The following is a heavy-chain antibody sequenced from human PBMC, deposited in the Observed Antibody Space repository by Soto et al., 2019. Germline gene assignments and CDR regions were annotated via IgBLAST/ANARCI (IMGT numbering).Heavy chain of an antibody. V-gene: IGHV1-69*08. CDR3: ARDREYSSSSYYYYYMDV. Sequence: QVQLVQSGAEVKKPGSSVKVSCKASGGTFSSYTISWVRQAPGQGLEWMGRIIPILGIANYAQKFQGRVTITADKSTSTAYMELSSLRSEDMAVYYCARDREYSSSSYYYYYMDVWGKGTTVTVSS. J-gene: IGHJ6*03. CDR2: IIPILGIA. D-gene: IGHD6-6*01. CDR1: GGTFSSYT.